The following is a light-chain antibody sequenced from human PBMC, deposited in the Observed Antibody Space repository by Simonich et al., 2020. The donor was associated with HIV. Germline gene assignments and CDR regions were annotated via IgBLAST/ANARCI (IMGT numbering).Light chain of an antibody. J-gene: IGKJ2*01. CDR1: QSVLYSSNNKNY. CDR2: WAS. Sequence: DIVVTQSPASLAVSLGERATINCKSSQSVLYSSNNKNYLAWYQQKPGQPPKLLMYWASTRESGVPDRISGSGSGTDFTLTISSLQAEDVAVYFCQQCHSHPHTFGQGTKVEIK. CDR3: QQCHSHPHT. V-gene: IGKV4-1*01.